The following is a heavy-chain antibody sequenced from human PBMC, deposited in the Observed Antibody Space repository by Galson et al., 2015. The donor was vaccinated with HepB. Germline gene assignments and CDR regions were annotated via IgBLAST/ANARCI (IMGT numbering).Heavy chain of an antibody. CDR1: GFTFSSYS. J-gene: IGHJ6*03. V-gene: IGHV3-21*03. D-gene: IGHD3-3*01. CDR3: TGDFWSGYYYYYYMDV. CDR2: ISSSSSYL. Sequence: SLRLSCAASGFTFSSYSMNWVRQAPGKGLEWVSSISSSSSYLYYADSVKGRFTISRDNAKNSLYLQMNSLKTEDTAVYYCTGDFWSGYYYYYYMDVWGKGTTVTASS.